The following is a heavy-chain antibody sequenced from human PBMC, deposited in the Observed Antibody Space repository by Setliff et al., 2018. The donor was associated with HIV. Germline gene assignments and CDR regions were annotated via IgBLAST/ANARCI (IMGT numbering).Heavy chain of an antibody. Sequence: LRLSCAASGFIFSRYSMNWVRQTPGRGLEWIAYISGEETTHYAESVKGRFTISRDNAKDSVYLQMNSLRDEDTAVYYCARDPRGAPYFDYWGNGTVVTV. D-gene: IGHD1-26*01. J-gene: IGHJ4*01. V-gene: IGHV3-48*02. CDR1: GFIFSRYS. CDR3: ARDPRGAPYFDY. CDR2: ISGEETT.